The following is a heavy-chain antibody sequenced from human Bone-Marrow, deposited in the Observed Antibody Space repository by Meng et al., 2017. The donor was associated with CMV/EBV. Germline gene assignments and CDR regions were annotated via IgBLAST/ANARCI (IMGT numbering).Heavy chain of an antibody. CDR2: ISSSSSTI. V-gene: IGHV3-48*04. CDR3: ARDSDSVRFYDLWSGYYGMDV. Sequence: GEYRKISCAASGFTFSSYSMNWVRQAPGKGLEWVSYISSSSSTIYYADSVKGRFTISRDNAKNSLSLQTNSLRAAVTAVYYWARDSDSVRFYDLWSGYYGMDVWGQGTTVTVSS. J-gene: IGHJ6*02. D-gene: IGHD3-3*01. CDR1: GFTFSSYS.